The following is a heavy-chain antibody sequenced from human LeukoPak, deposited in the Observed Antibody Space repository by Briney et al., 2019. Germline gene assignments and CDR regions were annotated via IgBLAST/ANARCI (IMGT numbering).Heavy chain of an antibody. D-gene: IGHD3-9*01. CDR3: ARGLLRYFV. V-gene: IGHV4-34*01. CDR1: GGSFSGYY. Sequence: SETLSLTCAVYGGSFSGYYWSWIRQPPGKGLEWIGEINHSGSTNYNPSLKSRVTISVDTSKNQFSLNLSSVTAADTAVYYCARGLLRYFVWGQGTPVTVSS. J-gene: IGHJ4*02. CDR2: INHSGST.